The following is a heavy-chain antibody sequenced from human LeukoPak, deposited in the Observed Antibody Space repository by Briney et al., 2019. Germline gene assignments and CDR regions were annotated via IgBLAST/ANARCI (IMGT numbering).Heavy chain of an antibody. CDR1: GSSISSSSYY. J-gene: IGHJ3*02. V-gene: IGHV4-39*01. Sequence: PSETLSLTCTVSGSSISSSSYYWGWIRQPPGKGLEWIGSIYYSGSTYYNPSLKSRVTISVDTSKNQFSLKLSSVTAADTAVYYCARHKPEDIVVVVAAGPRAAFDIWGQGTMVTVSS. CDR2: IYYSGST. CDR3: ARHKPEDIVVVVAAGPRAAFDI. D-gene: IGHD2-15*01.